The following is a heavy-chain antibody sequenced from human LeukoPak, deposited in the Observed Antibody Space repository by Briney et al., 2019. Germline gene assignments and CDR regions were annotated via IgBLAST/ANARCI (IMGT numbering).Heavy chain of an antibody. V-gene: IGHV3-33*01. CDR1: GFTFINYS. Sequence: GGSLRLSCAASGFTFINYSMNWVCQAPGKGLGRVAVIWSDGSNKYYADSVKVRFTISRDNSKNTLYLQMNSLRAEDTAVYYCARRRAVAGKGIDYWGQGTLVTVSS. CDR2: IWSDGSNK. J-gene: IGHJ4*02. CDR3: ARRRAVAGKGIDY. D-gene: IGHD6-19*01.